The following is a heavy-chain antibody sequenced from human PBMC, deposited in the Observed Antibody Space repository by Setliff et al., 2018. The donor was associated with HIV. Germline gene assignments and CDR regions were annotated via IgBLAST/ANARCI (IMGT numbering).Heavy chain of an antibody. D-gene: IGHD5-12*01. CDR3: ARDQATGYEKVWFSWIDP. CDR1: GGTFSLYA. J-gene: IGHJ5*02. Sequence: SVKVSCKASGGTFSLYAINWVRQAPGQGLEWMGGIIPIFNTANYAQKFHGRVTITADGSTSTAYMELSSLRFEDTATYYCARDQATGYEKVWFSWIDPWGQGTLVTVSS. V-gene: IGHV1-69*13. CDR2: IIPIFNTA.